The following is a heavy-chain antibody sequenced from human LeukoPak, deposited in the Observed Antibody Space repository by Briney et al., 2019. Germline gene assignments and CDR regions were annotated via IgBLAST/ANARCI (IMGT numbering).Heavy chain of an antibody. D-gene: IGHD6-13*01. J-gene: IGHJ4*02. CDR1: GFTFSSYA. CDR3: AKKGGAAAGLTFDY. Sequence: GGSLRLSCAASGFTFSSYAMSWVRQAPGKGLEWVSGISGSGGTTYYADSVKGRFTISRDNSKNTLYLQMNSLRAEDTAVYYCAKKGGAAAGLTFDYWGQGTLVTVSS. V-gene: IGHV3-23*01. CDR2: ISGSGGTT.